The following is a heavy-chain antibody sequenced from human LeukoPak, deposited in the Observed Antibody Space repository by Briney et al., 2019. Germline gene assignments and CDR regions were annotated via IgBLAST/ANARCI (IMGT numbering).Heavy chain of an antibody. J-gene: IGHJ4*02. D-gene: IGHD6-13*01. Sequence: GASVNVSCKASGYTFTSCYMHWVRQAPGQGLEWMGIINPSGGSTSYAQKFQGRVTMTRDTSTSTVYMELSSLRSEDTAVYYCARDISIAAAGYWGQGTLVTVSS. CDR1: GYTFTSCY. CDR3: ARDISIAAAGY. V-gene: IGHV1-46*01. CDR2: INPSGGST.